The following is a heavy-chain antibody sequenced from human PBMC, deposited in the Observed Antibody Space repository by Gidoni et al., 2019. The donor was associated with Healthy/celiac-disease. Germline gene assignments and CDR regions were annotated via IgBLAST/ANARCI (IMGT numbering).Heavy chain of an antibody. CDR1: GLTFSSYS. V-gene: IGHV3-21*01. CDR2: ISSSSSYI. D-gene: IGHD3-9*01. CDR3: ARDDILTGYYDY. Sequence: EVQLVESGGGRVKPGGSLRLTCAASGLTFSSYSMNWVRQAPGKGLEWVSSISSSSSYIYYADSVKGRFTISRDNAKNSLYLQMNSLRAEDTAVYYCARDDILTGYYDYWGQGTLVTVSS. J-gene: IGHJ4*02.